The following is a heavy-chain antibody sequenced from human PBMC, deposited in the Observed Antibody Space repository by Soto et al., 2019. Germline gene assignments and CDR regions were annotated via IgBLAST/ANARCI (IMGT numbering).Heavy chain of an antibody. V-gene: IGHV4-4*07. CDR1: GFSISCYY. CDR2: MSISGTT. J-gene: IGHJ5*02. Sequence: SDTLSLTCTFSGFSISCYYLTLIRQPAGKGLEWIGRMSISGTTNHNPSLKSRVTMSVDTSKNHFSLRLSSVTAADTAVYYCARVGMIGTVLGSWFDPWGQGTQVTVSS. D-gene: IGHD2-21*01. CDR3: ARVGMIGTVLGSWFDP.